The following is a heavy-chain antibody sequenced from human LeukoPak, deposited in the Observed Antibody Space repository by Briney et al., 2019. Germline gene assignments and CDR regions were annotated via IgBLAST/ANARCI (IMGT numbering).Heavy chain of an antibody. V-gene: IGHV3-64*01. D-gene: IGHD1-14*01. CDR1: GFTFSSYA. J-gene: IGHJ3*02. CDR3: ARTEKGAFDI. CDR2: ISSNGGST. Sequence: GGSLRLSCAASGFTFSSYAMHWVRQAPGKGLEYVSAISSNGGSTYYANSVKGRFTISRDNSKNTLYLQMGSLRAEDMAVYYCARTEKGAFDIWGQGTMVTVSS.